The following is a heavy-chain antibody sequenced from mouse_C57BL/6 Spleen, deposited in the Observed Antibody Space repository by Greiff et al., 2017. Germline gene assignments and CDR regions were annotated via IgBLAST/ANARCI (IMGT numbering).Heavy chain of an antibody. CDR1: GYTFTDYE. Sequence: QVQLKQSGAELVRPGASVTLSCKASGYTFTDYEMHWVKQTPVHGLEWIGAIDPETGGTAYNQKFKGKAILTADKSSSTAYMELRSLTSEDSAVYYCTRWLLQAFDYWGQGTTLTVSS. J-gene: IGHJ2*01. CDR2: IDPETGGT. V-gene: IGHV1-15*01. CDR3: TRWLLQAFDY. D-gene: IGHD2-3*01.